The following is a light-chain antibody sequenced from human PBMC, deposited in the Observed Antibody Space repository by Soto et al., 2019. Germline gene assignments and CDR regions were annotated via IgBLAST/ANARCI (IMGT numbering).Light chain of an antibody. CDR1: SSDVGGYNY. Sequence: QSVLTQPASVSGSPGQSITISCTGTSSDVGGYNYVSWYQQHPGKAPKLMIYEVSNRPSGVSNRFSGSKSGNTASLTISGLQAEDEADYYCCSYTVSGTYVFGTGTKVTVL. V-gene: IGLV2-14*01. CDR2: EVS. CDR3: CSYTVSGTYV. J-gene: IGLJ1*01.